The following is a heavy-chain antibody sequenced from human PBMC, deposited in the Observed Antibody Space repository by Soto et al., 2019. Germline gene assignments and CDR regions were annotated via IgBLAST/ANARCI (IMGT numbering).Heavy chain of an antibody. D-gene: IGHD1-26*01. J-gene: IGHJ4*02. V-gene: IGHV3-23*01. CDR1: GFSFGTYA. CDR3: AKGAGYFDY. Sequence: EVQLLESGGGLVQPGGSLRLSCVASGFSFGTYAMTWVRQVPGKGLEWVSTISGGIGSTFYADSVKGRFTISRDISKKMLFLHMNGLRGEDTGTYYCAKGAGYFDYWGRGTLVTVSS. CDR2: ISGGIGST.